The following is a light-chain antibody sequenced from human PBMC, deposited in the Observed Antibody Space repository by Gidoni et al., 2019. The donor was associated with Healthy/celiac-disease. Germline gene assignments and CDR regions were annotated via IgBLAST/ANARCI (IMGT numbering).Light chain of an antibody. CDR3: QQSYSTPYT. J-gene: IGKJ2*01. V-gene: IGKV1-39*01. Sequence: IHLTQSPSSLSASVGDRVTITCRASQSISSYLNWYQQKPGKAPKLLIYAASSLQSGVPSRFSGSGSGTEFTLNISSLQPEDFATYYCQQSYSTPYTFXQXTKLEIK. CDR1: QSISSY. CDR2: AAS.